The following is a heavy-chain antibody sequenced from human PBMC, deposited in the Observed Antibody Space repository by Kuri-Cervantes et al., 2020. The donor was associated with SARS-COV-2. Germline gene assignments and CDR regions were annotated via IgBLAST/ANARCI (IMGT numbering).Heavy chain of an antibody. V-gene: IGHV4-34*01. Sequence: SETLSLTCAVYGGSFSGYYWSWIRQPPGKGLEWIGEINHSGSTNYNPSLKSRVTISVDTSKNQFSLKLSSVTAADTAVYYCARGVVWYCTNGVCYRPYYYGMDVWGQGTTVTVSS. CDR3: ARGVVWYCTNGVCYRPYYYGMDV. CDR1: GGSFSGYY. CDR2: INHSGST. J-gene: IGHJ6*02. D-gene: IGHD2-8*01.